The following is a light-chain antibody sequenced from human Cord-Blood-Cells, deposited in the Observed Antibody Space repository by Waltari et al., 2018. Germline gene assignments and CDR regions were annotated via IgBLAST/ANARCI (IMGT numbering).Light chain of an antibody. V-gene: IGKV1-39*01. CDR2: AAS. CDR1: QSISSY. J-gene: IGKJ1*01. CDR3: QQSYSTPWT. Sequence: DLQMTQPPSSLSASVGDRVTITRRASQSISSYLNWYQQKPGKAPKLLIYAASSLQSGVPSRFSGSGSGTDFTLTISSLQPEDFATYYCQQSYSTPWTFGQGTKVEI.